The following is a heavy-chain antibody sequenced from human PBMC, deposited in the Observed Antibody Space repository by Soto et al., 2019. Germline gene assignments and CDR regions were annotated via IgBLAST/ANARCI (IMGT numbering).Heavy chain of an antibody. CDR2: ITPHFGGT. Sequence: ASVKVSCKASGCTFTSYAIHWVRQAPGQGLEWMGGITPHFGGTNYAQKFQGRVTMTTDTAISTAYMELSSLRSDDTAVYYCARYDHRLYVIDYWGQGTLVTVSS. J-gene: IGHJ4*02. V-gene: IGHV1-2*02. D-gene: IGHD2-8*01. CDR3: ARYDHRLYVIDY. CDR1: GCTFTSYA.